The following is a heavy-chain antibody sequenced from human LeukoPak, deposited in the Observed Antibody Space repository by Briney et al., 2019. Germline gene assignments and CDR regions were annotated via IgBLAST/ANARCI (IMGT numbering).Heavy chain of an antibody. D-gene: IGHD3-22*01. CDR2: IYISGST. J-gene: IGHJ3*02. Sequence: PSETLSLTCTVSGGSISSGSYYWSWIRQPAGKGLEWIGRIYISGSTNYNPSLKSRVTISVDTSKNQFSLKLSSVTAADTAVYYCARDKMIGSMAFDIWGQGTMVTVSS. V-gene: IGHV4-61*02. CDR3: ARDKMIGSMAFDI. CDR1: GGSISSGSYY.